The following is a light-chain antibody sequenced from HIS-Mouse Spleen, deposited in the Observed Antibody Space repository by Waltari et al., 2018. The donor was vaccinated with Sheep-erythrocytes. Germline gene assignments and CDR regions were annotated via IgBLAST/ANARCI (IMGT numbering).Light chain of an antibody. Sequence: DIQMTQSPSSLSASVGDRVTITCQASQDISNYLNWYQQKPGKASKLLIYDASNLETGVPSRFSGSGSGTDFTFTTSSLQPEDIATYYCQQYDNLLTFGGGTKVEIK. CDR3: QQYDNLLT. CDR1: QDISNY. J-gene: IGKJ4*01. V-gene: IGKV1-33*01. CDR2: DAS.